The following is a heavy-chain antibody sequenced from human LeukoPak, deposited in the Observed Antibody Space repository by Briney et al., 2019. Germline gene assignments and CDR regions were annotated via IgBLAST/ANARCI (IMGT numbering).Heavy chain of an antibody. V-gene: IGHV3-23*01. Sequence: GGSLRLSCAASGFTFSSYAMSWVRQAPGKGLEWVSAISGSGGSTYYADSVKGRFTISRDNSRNTLYLQMNGLRAEDTAVYYCANAATDDSQSYWGQGTLVTVSS. J-gene: IGHJ4*02. D-gene: IGHD4-11*01. CDR2: ISGSGGST. CDR3: ANAATDDSQSY. CDR1: GFTFSSYA.